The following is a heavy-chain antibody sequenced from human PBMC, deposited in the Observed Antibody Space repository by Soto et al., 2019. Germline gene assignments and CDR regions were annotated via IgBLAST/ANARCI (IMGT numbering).Heavy chain of an antibody. CDR1: GGTFSSYA. Sequence: QVQLVQSGAEVKKPGSSVKVSCKASGGTFSSYAISWVRQAPGQGLEWMGGIIPIFGTANDAQKFQSRVTITADESTSTAYMELSSLRSEDTAVYYCARAPYYDFWSGSPNWFDPWGQGTLVTVSS. J-gene: IGHJ5*02. CDR3: ARAPYYDFWSGSPNWFDP. D-gene: IGHD3-3*01. V-gene: IGHV1-69*01. CDR2: IIPIFGTA.